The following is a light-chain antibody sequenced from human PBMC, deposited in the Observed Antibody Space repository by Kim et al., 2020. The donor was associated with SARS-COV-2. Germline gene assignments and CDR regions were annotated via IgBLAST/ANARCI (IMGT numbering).Light chain of an antibody. CDR1: HDITIW. J-gene: IGKJ5*01. Sequence: DIQLTQSPSSLSAFVGDRVTITCRASHDITIWLSWFQQRPGKAPQPLILGASTLQSGVPSRFSGSGSGTYFTLTISSLQPDDSAIYYCQQYDDYPITFGQGTRLEIK. V-gene: IGKV1D-16*01. CDR3: QQYDDYPIT. CDR2: GAS.